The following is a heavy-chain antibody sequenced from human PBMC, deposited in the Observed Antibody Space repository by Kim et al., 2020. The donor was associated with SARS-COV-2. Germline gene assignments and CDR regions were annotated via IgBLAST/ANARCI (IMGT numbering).Heavy chain of an antibody. Sequence: GGSLRLSCAASGVTLCGAAMSWVCQAPGKGLEWVSAISGSGGSTYYADSVKGRFTISRDNSKNTLYLQMNSLRAEDTAVYYCAGAAAPGDYYGMDVWGQGTTVTVSS. CDR3: AGAAAPGDYYGMDV. V-gene: IGHV3-23*01. CDR2: ISGSGGST. CDR1: GVTLCGAA. J-gene: IGHJ6*02. D-gene: IGHD2-2*01.